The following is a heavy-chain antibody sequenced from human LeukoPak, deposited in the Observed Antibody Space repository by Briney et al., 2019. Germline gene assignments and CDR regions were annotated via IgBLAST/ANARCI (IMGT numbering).Heavy chain of an antibody. CDR2: IKLDGTEN. CDR3: AREIGGASAY. Sequence: DPGGSLRLSCAASAFTFSNIWMAWVRLAPGKGLEWVANIKLDGTENNYMDSVKGRFTISTANAKNSLYLQMTSLTAAHTSVYYCAREIGGASAYWGQGTLVTVSS. V-gene: IGHV3-7*01. CDR1: AFTFSNIW. D-gene: IGHD1-26*01. J-gene: IGHJ4*02.